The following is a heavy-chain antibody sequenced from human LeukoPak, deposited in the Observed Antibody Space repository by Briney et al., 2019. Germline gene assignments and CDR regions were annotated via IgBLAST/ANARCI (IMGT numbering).Heavy chain of an antibody. J-gene: IGHJ4*02. CDR3: AREPAAAILAIDY. Sequence: GSLRLSCAASGFTFSSYGMHWVRQAPGKGLEWVAVIWYDGSNKYYADSVKGRFTISRDNSKNTLYLQMNSLRAEDTAVYYCAREPAAAILAIDYGGQEPLVTVSS. CDR1: GFTFSSYG. D-gene: IGHD2-2*01. CDR2: IWYDGSNK. V-gene: IGHV3-33*01.